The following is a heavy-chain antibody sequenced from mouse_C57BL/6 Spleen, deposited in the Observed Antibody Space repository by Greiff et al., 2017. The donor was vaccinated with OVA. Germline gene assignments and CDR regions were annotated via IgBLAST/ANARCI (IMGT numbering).Heavy chain of an antibody. CDR1: GYSITSGYY. D-gene: IGHD3-3*01. J-gene: IGHJ2*01. CDR2: ISYDGSN. V-gene: IGHV3-6*01. Sequence: EVKLVESGPGLVKPSQSLSLTCSVTGYSITSGYYWNWIRQFPGNKLEWMGYISYDGSNNYNPSLKNRISITRDTSKNQFFLKLNSVTTEDTATYYCAREGDRSFDYWGQGTTLTVSS. CDR3: AREGDRSFDY.